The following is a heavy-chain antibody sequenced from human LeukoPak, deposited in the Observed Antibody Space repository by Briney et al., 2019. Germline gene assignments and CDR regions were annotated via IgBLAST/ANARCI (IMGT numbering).Heavy chain of an antibody. CDR3: ASWNHDYGAAFDI. CDR1: GFTFSSYA. CDR2: ISYDGSNK. D-gene: IGHD4-17*01. V-gene: IGHV3-30-3*01. J-gene: IGHJ3*02. Sequence: GGSLRLSCAASGFTFSSYAMHWVRQAPGKGLEWVAVISYDGSNKYYADSVKGRFTISRDNSKNTLYLQMNSLRAEDTAVYYCASWNHDYGAAFDIWGQGTMVTVSS.